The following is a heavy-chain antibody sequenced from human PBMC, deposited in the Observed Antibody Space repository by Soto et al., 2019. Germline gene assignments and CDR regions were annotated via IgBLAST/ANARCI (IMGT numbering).Heavy chain of an antibody. V-gene: IGHV1-18*01. CDR3: ARGGVARYYFYGMDV. Sequence: QVQLVQSGAEVKKPGASVKVSCKASGYTFTISGFSWVRQAPGQGLEWMGWISTYNGDTNYAQTFQGGVTMTTDTSTSIVYMELRSRRSDDTAVYYCARGGVARYYFYGMDVWGQGTPVTVSS. CDR1: GYTFTISG. CDR2: ISTYNGDT. J-gene: IGHJ6*02. D-gene: IGHD5-12*01.